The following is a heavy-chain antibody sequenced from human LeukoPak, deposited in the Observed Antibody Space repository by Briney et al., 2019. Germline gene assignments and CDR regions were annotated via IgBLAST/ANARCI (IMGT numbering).Heavy chain of an antibody. J-gene: IGHJ3*02. D-gene: IGHD3-22*01. CDR3: ATSYYDSSAYYVWSAFDI. V-gene: IGHV3-48*03. CDR2: ISSSGSTI. CDR1: GFTFSTYN. Sequence: PGGSLRLSCAASGFTFSTYNMNWVRQAPGKGLEWVSYISSSGSTIYYAGSVKGRFTISRDNAKNSLYLQMNSLRAEDTAVYYCATSYYDSSAYYVWSAFDIWGQGTMLTVSS.